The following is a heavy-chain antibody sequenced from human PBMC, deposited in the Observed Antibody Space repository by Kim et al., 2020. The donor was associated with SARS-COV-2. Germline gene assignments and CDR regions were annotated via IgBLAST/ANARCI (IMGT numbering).Heavy chain of an antibody. Sequence: GGSLRLSCAASGFTFSDYYMSWLRQAPGKGLEWVSYISSSSSYTNYADSVKGRFTISRDNAKNSLYLQMNSLRAEDTAVYYCARDLDSLLNYGMDVWGQGTTVTVSS. V-gene: IGHV3-11*05. D-gene: IGHD3-9*01. CDR1: GFTFSDYY. J-gene: IGHJ6*02. CDR3: ARDLDSLLNYGMDV. CDR2: ISSSSSYT.